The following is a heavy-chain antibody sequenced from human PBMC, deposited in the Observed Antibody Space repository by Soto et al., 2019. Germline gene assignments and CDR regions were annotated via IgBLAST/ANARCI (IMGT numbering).Heavy chain of an antibody. V-gene: IGHV1-3*01. CDR3: ARGDLIVVVPAATKGYYFDY. D-gene: IGHD2-2*01. CDR2: INAGNGNT. J-gene: IGHJ4*02. CDR1: GYTFTSYA. Sequence: QVQLVQSGAEVKKPGASVKVSCKASGYTFTSYAVHWVRQAPGQRLEWMGWINAGNGNTKYSQKFQGRVTITRDTSASTAYMELSSLRSEDTAVYYCARGDLIVVVPAATKGYYFDYWGQGTLVTVSS.